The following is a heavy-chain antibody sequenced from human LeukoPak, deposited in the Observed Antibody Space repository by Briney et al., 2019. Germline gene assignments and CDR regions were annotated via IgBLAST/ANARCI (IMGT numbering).Heavy chain of an antibody. D-gene: IGHD5-18*01. CDR1: GFTFSGSA. CDR3: STTYGNVDTAMALGY. V-gene: IGHV3-73*01. J-gene: IGHJ4*02. CDR2: IRSKGNNYAT. Sequence: GGSLILSCAASGFTFSGSAMHWVRQASGKGLEWVGRIRSKGNNYATTFAASVKGRFTMSRDDSKNTAYLQMNSLETEDTAVYYCSTTYGNVDTAMALGYWGQGTLVTVSS.